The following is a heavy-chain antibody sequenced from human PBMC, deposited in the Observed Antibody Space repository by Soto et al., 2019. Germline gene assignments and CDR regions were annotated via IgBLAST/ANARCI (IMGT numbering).Heavy chain of an antibody. CDR2: ISYDGSNK. D-gene: IGHD2-15*01. Sequence: QVQLVESGGGVVQPGRSLRLSCAASGFTFSSYGMHWVRQAPGKGLEWVAVISYDGSNKYYADSVKGRFTISRDNSKNTLYLQMNSLRAEDTAVYYCAKSGWSGLYYFDYWGQGTLVTVSS. V-gene: IGHV3-30*18. J-gene: IGHJ4*02. CDR1: GFTFSSYG. CDR3: AKSGWSGLYYFDY.